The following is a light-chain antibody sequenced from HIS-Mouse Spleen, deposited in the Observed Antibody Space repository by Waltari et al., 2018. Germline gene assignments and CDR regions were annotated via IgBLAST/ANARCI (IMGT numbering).Light chain of an antibody. CDR2: RNN. J-gene: IGLJ3*02. Sequence: QSVLTQPPSASGTPGQRVTISCSGSSSNLGSNYVYWYQQLPGTAPNLLIFRNNQRPSGAPDRFSGSKSGTSASLAISGLRSEDEADYYCAAWDDSLSGPWVFGGGTKLTVL. CDR3: AAWDDSLSGPWV. V-gene: IGLV1-47*01. CDR1: SSNLGSNY.